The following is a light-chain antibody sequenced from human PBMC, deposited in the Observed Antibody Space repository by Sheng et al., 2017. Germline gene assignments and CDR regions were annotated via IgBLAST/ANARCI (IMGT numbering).Light chain of an antibody. Sequence: EIVLTQSPGTLSLSPGERATLSCRASQSVSSSYLAWYQQKPGQAPSLLIYDASNRATGIPARFSGSGSGTDFTLTISSLEPEDFALYYCQQRSNWPPLAFGGGTKVEIK. V-gene: IGKV3D-20*02. J-gene: IGKJ4*01. CDR1: QSVSSSY. CDR3: QQRSNWPPLA. CDR2: DAS.